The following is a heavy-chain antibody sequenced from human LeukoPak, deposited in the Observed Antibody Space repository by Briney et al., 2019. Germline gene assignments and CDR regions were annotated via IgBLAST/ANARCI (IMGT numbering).Heavy chain of an antibody. CDR3: ARERGYSYGYGDY. D-gene: IGHD5-18*01. CDR1: GFTFSSYN. CDR2: ISSSSSYI. Sequence: GGSLRLSCAASGFTFSSYNMNWVRQAPGKGLEWVSSISSSSSYIYYADSVKGRSTISRDNAKNSLYLQMNSLRAEDTAVYYCARERGYSYGYGDYWGQGTLVTVSS. J-gene: IGHJ4*02. V-gene: IGHV3-21*01.